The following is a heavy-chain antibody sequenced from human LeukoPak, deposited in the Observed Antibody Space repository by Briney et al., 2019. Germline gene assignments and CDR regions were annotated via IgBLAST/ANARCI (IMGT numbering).Heavy chain of an antibody. D-gene: IGHD2-2*01. CDR1: GFTFSSYG. J-gene: IGHJ4*02. V-gene: IGHV3-33*06. Sequence: PGGSLRLSCAASGFTFSSYGMHWVRQAPGKGLEWVAVIWYDGSNKYYADSVKGRFTISRDNSKNTLYLQMNSLRAEDTAVYYCAKVGICSSTSCYENYFDYWGQGTLVTVSS. CDR3: AKVGICSSTSCYENYFDY. CDR2: IWYDGSNK.